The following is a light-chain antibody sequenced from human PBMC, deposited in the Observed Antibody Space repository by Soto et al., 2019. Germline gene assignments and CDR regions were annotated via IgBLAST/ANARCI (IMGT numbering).Light chain of an antibody. CDR1: SSDVWSYNL. CDR2: EVS. V-gene: IGLV2-23*02. Sequence: SVLTHPASVSGSPGQSITISCTGTSSDVWSYNLVSCYQQQPGKAPKLMIYEVSKRPSGVSNRFSRSKSGNTASLTISGLQAEDEADYYCCSYAGSSIHHVFGTGTKVTV. CDR3: CSYAGSSIHHV. J-gene: IGLJ1*01.